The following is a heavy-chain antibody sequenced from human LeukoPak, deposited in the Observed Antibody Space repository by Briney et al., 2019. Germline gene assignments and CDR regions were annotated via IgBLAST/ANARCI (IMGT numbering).Heavy chain of an antibody. CDR3: ARQDTSGPWRLYGVHV. D-gene: IGHD6-25*01. CDR1: GFTFSDYY. V-gene: IGHV3-11*04. J-gene: IGHJ6*02. CDR2: ISSSGATI. Sequence: GGSLRLSCAASGFTFSDYYMSWIRQAPGKGLEWVSYISSSGATIYYSDSVKGRFTISRDNAKNSLYLQMNSLRDEDTAVYYCARQDTSGPWRLYGVHVWGQGTTVTVSS.